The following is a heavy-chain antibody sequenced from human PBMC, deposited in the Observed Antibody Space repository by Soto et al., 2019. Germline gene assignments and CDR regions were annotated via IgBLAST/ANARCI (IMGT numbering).Heavy chain of an antibody. CDR3: ARGRHRWLLTGYDYYGMDV. Sequence: QVQLVQSGTELRKPGSSVKVSCKVSRGTFSSNAIRWLRQAPGQGLEWIGVIVPVLGSTNYSEKFQGRLTITADKSTSTAYMELRSLRSDDPAVYYCARGRHRWLLTGYDYYGMDVWGQGTTGIVSS. J-gene: IGHJ6*02. CDR1: RGTFSSNA. V-gene: IGHV1-69*06. D-gene: IGHD3-9*01. CDR2: IVPVLGST.